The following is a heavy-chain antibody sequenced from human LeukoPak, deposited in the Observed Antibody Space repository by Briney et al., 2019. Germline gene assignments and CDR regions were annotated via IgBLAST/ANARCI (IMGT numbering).Heavy chain of an antibody. J-gene: IGHJ3*02. Sequence: ASVKVSCKASGYTFTSYYMHWVRQAPGQGLEWMGIINPNGGSTSYAQKFQGRVTLTRDTSTSTVYMELSSLRSEDTAVYCCARDSEGSDAFDIWGQGTMVTVSS. CDR1: GYTFTSYY. CDR3: ARDSEGSDAFDI. CDR2: INPNGGST. D-gene: IGHD3-10*01. V-gene: IGHV1-46*01.